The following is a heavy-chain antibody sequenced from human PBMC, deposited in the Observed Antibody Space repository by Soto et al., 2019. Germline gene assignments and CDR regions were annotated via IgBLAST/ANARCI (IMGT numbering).Heavy chain of an antibody. D-gene: IGHD3-3*01. V-gene: IGHV3-7*01. CDR3: ARDMGVFWSGYPEGGFDY. Sequence: EAQLVESGGGLVQPGGSLRLPCAASGFTFTNYWMSWVRQAPGKGLEWVANIKQDGSEKYYADSAKGRFIISRDNAKTSLYLQMNSLRAEDTAVYYCARDMGVFWSGYPEGGFDYWGQGTPVTVSS. J-gene: IGHJ4*02. CDR2: IKQDGSEK. CDR1: GFTFTNYW.